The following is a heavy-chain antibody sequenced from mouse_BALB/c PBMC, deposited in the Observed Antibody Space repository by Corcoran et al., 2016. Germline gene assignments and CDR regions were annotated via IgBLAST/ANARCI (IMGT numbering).Heavy chain of an antibody. V-gene: IGHV8-8*01. CDR1: GFSLSTSGMG. D-gene: IGHD2-1*01. CDR2: IWWDDDK. CDR3: ARIYYGNYYAMDY. J-gene: IGHJ4*01. Sequence: QVTLKESGPGILQPSQTLSLTCSFSGFSLSTSGMGVGCIRQPSGKGLEWLAHIWWDDDKRYNPALKSRLTISKDTSSNQVFLTIASVDTADTATYYCARIYYGNYYAMDYWGQGTSFTVSS.